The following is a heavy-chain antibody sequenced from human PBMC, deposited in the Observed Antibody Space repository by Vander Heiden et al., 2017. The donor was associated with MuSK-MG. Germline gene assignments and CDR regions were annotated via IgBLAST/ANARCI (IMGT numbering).Heavy chain of an antibody. J-gene: IGHJ4*02. Sequence: QVQLVASGGGVVQPGRSLRLSCAAPGFTFSNYGMHWVRQAPGKGLEWVAVISYDGSNKYYADSVKGRFTISRDNSKNTLYLQMNSLRAEDTAVYYCAKDVMSTVTTFDYWGQGTLVTVSS. CDR2: ISYDGSNK. CDR1: GFTFSNYG. D-gene: IGHD4-17*01. CDR3: AKDVMSTVTTFDY. V-gene: IGHV3-30*18.